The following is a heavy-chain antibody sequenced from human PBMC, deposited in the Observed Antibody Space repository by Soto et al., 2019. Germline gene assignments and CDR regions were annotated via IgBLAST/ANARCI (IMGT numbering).Heavy chain of an antibody. V-gene: IGHV3-7*01. D-gene: IGHD3-3*01. CDR3: ARVLTTWAWDY. J-gene: IGHJ4*02. Sequence: VWSLRLSCTSSVFTFSSYWMNCVRQAPGKWLEWVANINQDGSAIYSVDSVKGRFTISRDNTKNSLYLQMNSLRAEDTAVYYCARVLTTWAWDYWGPGTLVTVSS. CDR1: VFTFSSYW. CDR2: INQDGSAI.